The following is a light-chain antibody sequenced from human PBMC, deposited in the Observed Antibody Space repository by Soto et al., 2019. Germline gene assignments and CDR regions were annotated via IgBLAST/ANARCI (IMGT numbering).Light chain of an antibody. V-gene: IGKV1-9*01. Sequence: IQLTQSPSSLSASVGDRVTITCRASQGISSYLAWYQQKPGKAPKLLIYAASTLQSGVPSRFSGSGSGTDFTLTISSLQTEDFATYYCQQLNSYPGTFGQGTKVEIK. CDR2: AAS. J-gene: IGKJ1*01. CDR3: QQLNSYPGT. CDR1: QGISSY.